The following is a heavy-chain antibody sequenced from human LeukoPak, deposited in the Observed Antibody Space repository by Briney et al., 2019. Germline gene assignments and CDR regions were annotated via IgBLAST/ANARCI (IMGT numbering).Heavy chain of an antibody. V-gene: IGHV3-30*02. Sequence: GGSLRLSCAASGFTFSNYGMHWVRQAPGKGLEWVAFIWYDGSNRYYADSVKGRFTISRDNSEDTLFLQMSSLRTEDTAVYYCAKDPLGFCTRATCRYLDSWGQGTLVTVSS. J-gene: IGHJ4*02. D-gene: IGHD2-8*01. CDR2: IWYDGSNR. CDR1: GFTFSNYG. CDR3: AKDPLGFCTRATCRYLDS.